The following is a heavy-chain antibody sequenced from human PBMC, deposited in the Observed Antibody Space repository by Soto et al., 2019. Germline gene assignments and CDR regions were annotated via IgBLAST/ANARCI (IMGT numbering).Heavy chain of an antibody. CDR3: ARGGSGGFLEFLIPNWIDT. V-gene: IGHV1-46*01. Sequence: ASVKVSCKASGYTFTSYYMHWVRQPPGQELEWMGIINPSGGSTSYAQKFQGRVTMTRDTYTSTVYMELSSLRSEDTDGYYCARGGSGGFLEFLIPNWIDTWGQGTLVTVSS. D-gene: IGHD3-3*01. J-gene: IGHJ5*02. CDR2: INPSGGST. CDR1: GYTFTSYY.